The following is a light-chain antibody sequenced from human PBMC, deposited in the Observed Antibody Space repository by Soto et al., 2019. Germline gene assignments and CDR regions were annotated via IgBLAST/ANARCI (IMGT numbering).Light chain of an antibody. CDR1: QSISTW. J-gene: IGKJ1*01. V-gene: IGKV1-5*01. CDR2: DAP. Sequence: DIQMTQSPSTLSASVGDRVTITCRASQSISTWLAWYQQKPGNAPKLLIYDAPYLVRGVPSRFSGSGSGTDFTLTISDLQPDDLATYYCQQYNRFWTFGQGTKVEI. CDR3: QQYNRFWT.